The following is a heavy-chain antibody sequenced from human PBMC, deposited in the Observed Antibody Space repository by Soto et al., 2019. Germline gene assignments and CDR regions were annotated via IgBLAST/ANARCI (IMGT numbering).Heavy chain of an antibody. J-gene: IGHJ4*02. CDR1: GFSLSSTRMA. CDR2: IYWDDDK. CDR3: AHIVVAGLGYYFDY. V-gene: IGHV2-5*02. Sequence: QITLKESGPTLVKPTQTLTLTCTFSGFSLSSTRMAVGWIRQPPGKALEWLALIYWDDDKRYSPFLKSRLTITKDNPKNPVVPTMSNMDPVDTARYYCAHIVVAGLGYYFDYWGQGTLVTVSS. D-gene: IGHD6-19*01.